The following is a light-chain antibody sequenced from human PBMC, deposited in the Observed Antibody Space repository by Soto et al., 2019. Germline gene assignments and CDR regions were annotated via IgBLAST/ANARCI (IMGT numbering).Light chain of an antibody. CDR2: RNN. Sequence: QSALTQPPSASGTPGHRVTISCSGSSSNIGSNYVYWYQQLPGTAPKLLIYRNNQRPSGVPDRFSGSKSGTSASLAISGLRSEDEADYYCAAWDDSLSSHLVFGGGTKVTVL. CDR1: SSNIGSNY. J-gene: IGLJ2*01. CDR3: AAWDDSLSSHLV. V-gene: IGLV1-47*01.